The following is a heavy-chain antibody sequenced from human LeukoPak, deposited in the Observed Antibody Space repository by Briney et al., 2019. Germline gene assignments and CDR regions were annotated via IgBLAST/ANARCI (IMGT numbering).Heavy chain of an antibody. CDR2: ISGSGSYI. V-gene: IGHV3-48*03. Sequence: PGGSLRLSCAASGFTFSSYEMNWVRQAPGKGLEWVSYISGSGSYIYDADSVKGRFTISRDNAKSSLYLQMNSLRAEDTAVYYCARGGYCSGGSCYGDLEDNWFDPWGQGTLVTVSS. D-gene: IGHD2-15*01. CDR1: GFTFSSYE. CDR3: ARGGYCSGGSCYGDLEDNWFDP. J-gene: IGHJ5*02.